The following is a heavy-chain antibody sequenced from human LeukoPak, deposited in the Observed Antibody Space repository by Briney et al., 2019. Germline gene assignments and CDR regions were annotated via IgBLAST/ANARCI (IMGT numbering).Heavy chain of an antibody. CDR3: ARHEDLDY. CDR1: GGSISSSSYY. CDR2: IYYSGST. Sequence: SETLSLTCTVSGGSISSSSYYWGWIRQPPGKGLEWIGSIYYSGSTYYNPSLKSRVTISVDTSKNQFSLKLSSVAAADTAVYYCARHEDLDYWGQGTLVTVSS. V-gene: IGHV4-39*01. D-gene: IGHD2-15*01. J-gene: IGHJ4*02.